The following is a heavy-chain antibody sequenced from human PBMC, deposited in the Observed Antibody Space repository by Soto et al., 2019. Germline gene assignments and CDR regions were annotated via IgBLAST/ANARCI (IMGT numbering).Heavy chain of an antibody. CDR3: AAFYDSSGYYYGPIWFDP. Sequence: ASVKVSCKASGYTFTSHYMHWVRQAPGQGLEWMGIINPSGGSTSYAQKFQGRVTMTRDTSTSTAYMELSSLRSEDTAVYYCAAFYDSSGYYYGPIWFDPWGQGTLVTVSS. J-gene: IGHJ5*02. V-gene: IGHV1-46*01. D-gene: IGHD3-22*01. CDR2: INPSGGST. CDR1: GYTFTSHY.